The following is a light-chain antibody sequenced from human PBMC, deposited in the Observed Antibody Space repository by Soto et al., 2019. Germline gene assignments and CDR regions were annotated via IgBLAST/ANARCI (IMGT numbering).Light chain of an antibody. CDR1: QSVSSN. J-gene: IGKJ5*01. Sequence: EIVMSQSPATVSVSPGERTTLSCRASQSVSSNLAWYQQKPGQAPRLLIYGASTRATGIPARFSGSGSGTEFSLTISSLQSEDFAVYYCQQYMNWPTFGQGTRLEIK. CDR3: QQYMNWPT. CDR2: GAS. V-gene: IGKV3-15*01.